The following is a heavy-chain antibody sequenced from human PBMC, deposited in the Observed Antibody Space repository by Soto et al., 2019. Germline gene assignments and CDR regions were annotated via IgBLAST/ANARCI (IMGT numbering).Heavy chain of an antibody. Sequence: QVQLVESGGGEVQPGRSLTISCAASGFTFSTYGMHWVRQTPGKGLEWVAVISYDGTNKFYSDSVKGRFTISRDNFKNTLTLQMNSLRADDTAVYSCAKDRQSYGDSDYSCYGMDVWGLGPRVTVSS. J-gene: IGHJ6*02. V-gene: IGHV3-30*18. CDR2: ISYDGTNK. CDR1: GFTFSTYG. CDR3: AKDRQSYGDSDYSCYGMDV. D-gene: IGHD2-21*02.